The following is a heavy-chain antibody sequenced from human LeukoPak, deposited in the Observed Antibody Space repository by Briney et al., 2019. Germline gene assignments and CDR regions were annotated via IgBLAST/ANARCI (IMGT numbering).Heavy chain of an antibody. Sequence: ARSLRLSCAAAGFTFSSYGMHWVRQAPGKVLEWVAVISFDGSNKYYADSVKGRFTISRENSQNPLHLQMNSLRAEDTAVYYCIPTRGGELSPPHWGQGTLVTVSS. CDR3: IPTRGGELSPPH. D-gene: IGHD3-10*01. J-gene: IGHJ4*02. V-gene: IGHV3-30*03. CDR2: ISFDGSNK. CDR1: GFTFSSYG.